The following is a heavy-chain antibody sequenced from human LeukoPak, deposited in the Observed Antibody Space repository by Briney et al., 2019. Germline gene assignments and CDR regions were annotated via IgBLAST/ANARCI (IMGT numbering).Heavy chain of an antibody. CDR3: ARGNDYYDSSGYYFRGAFDI. V-gene: IGHV1-46*01. CDR1: GYTFTSYY. J-gene: IGHJ3*02. D-gene: IGHD3-22*01. Sequence: ASVTVSFKASGYTFTSYYMHWVRQAPGQGLEWMGIINPSGGSTSYAQKSQGRVTMTRDMSTSTVYMELSSLRSEDTAVYYCARGNDYYDSSGYYFRGAFDIWGQGTMVTVSS. CDR2: INPSGGST.